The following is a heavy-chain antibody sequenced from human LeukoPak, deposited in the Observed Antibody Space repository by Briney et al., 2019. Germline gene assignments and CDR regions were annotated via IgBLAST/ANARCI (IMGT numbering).Heavy chain of an antibody. J-gene: IGHJ4*02. CDR1: GYTFTDYY. V-gene: IGHV1-2*02. D-gene: IGHD3-22*01. Sequence: ASVTVSCKASGYTFTDYYMHWVRQAPGQGLESMGWINPKSGGTNYAQQFEGRVTLTRDTSISTSYMEVSGLRYDDTAVYYCARDPYYYDYSHFDYWGQGTLVSVST. CDR2: INPKSGGT. CDR3: ARDPYYYDYSHFDY.